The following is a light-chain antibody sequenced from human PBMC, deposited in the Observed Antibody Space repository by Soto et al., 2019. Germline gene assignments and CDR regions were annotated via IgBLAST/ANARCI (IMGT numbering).Light chain of an antibody. Sequence: EIALTQSPSTLSLSPGERATLSCRASQSVSRSQLAWYQQKTGQAPRLLSYGVSSRATGIPDRFSGSGSGTEFTLTISYLEPEDFEVYYCLQRSDWPITFGQGTRLEIK. CDR2: GVS. J-gene: IGKJ5*01. V-gene: IGKV3D-20*02. CDR1: QSVSRSQ. CDR3: LQRSDWPIT.